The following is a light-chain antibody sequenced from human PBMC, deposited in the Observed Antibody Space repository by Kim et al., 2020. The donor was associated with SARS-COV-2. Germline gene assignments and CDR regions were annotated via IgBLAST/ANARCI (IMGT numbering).Light chain of an antibody. CDR3: LQHNSYPRT. J-gene: IGKJ4*01. V-gene: IGKV1-17*01. Sequence: GSLEDRVTNTCRASQGIRNDIGSYQQKPKKAPKRLIYAASSLQSEVPSRICTSESVTELTLSLSSRPPEDFATYYCLQHNSYPRTFGGGSKVDIK. CDR1: QGIRND. CDR2: AAS.